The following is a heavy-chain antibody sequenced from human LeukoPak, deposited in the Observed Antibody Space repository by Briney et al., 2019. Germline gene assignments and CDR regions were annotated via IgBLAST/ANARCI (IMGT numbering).Heavy chain of an antibody. J-gene: IGHJ4*02. CDR2: ISSRSSYI. Sequence: PGGSLRLSCAGSGFTFSNYDMTWVRQAPGKGLEWVSSISSRSSYIYYADSVKGRFTISRDNSKNTLYLQMNSLRAEDTAVYYCASSSYYGSDYWGQGTLVTVSS. CDR3: ASSSYYGSDY. CDR1: GFTFSNYD. D-gene: IGHD3-10*01. V-gene: IGHV3-21*04.